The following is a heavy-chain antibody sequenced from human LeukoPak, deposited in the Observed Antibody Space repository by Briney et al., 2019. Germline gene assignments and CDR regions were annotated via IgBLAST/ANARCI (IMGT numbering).Heavy chain of an antibody. CDR1: GFTFSSYW. D-gene: IGHD3-22*01. Sequence: GGSLRLSCAASGFTFSSYWMHWVRQAPGKGLVWVSRINSDGSSTNYADSVKGRFTISRDNAKNTLYLQMNRLRAEDTAVYYCARGYYDSRGDYWGQGTLVTVSS. V-gene: IGHV3-74*01. J-gene: IGHJ4*02. CDR2: INSDGSST. CDR3: ARGYYDSRGDY.